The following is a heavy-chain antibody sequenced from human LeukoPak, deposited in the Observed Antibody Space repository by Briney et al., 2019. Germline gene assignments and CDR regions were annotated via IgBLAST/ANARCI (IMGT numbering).Heavy chain of an antibody. Sequence: ASVKVSCKASGYTFTSYGISWVRQAPGQGLELMGWISAYNGNTNYAQKLQGRVTMTTDTSTSTAYMELRSLRSDDTAVYYCARDTYIVVVPAAIPSWYYYMDVWGKGTTVTVSS. J-gene: IGHJ6*03. CDR1: GYTFTSYG. D-gene: IGHD2-2*02. CDR2: ISAYNGNT. V-gene: IGHV1-18*01. CDR3: ARDTYIVVVPAAIPSWYYYMDV.